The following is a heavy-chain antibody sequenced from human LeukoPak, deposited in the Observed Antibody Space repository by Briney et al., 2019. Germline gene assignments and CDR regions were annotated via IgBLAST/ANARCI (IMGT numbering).Heavy chain of an antibody. CDR2: ISGSGGST. D-gene: IGHD4-17*01. V-gene: IGHV3-23*01. CDR3: ARVVDHDYGDYYLDY. Sequence: PGGSLRLSCAASGFTFNNYAMSWVRQAPGKGLEWVSAISGSGGSTYYADSVKGRFTISRDISKNTLYLQMNSLRAEDTAVYYCARVVDHDYGDYYLDYWGQGTLVTVSS. J-gene: IGHJ4*02. CDR1: GFTFNNYA.